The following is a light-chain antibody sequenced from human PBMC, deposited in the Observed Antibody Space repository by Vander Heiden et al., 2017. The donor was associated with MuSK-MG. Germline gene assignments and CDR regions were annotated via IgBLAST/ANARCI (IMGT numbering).Light chain of an antibody. J-gene: IGKJ1*01. Sequence: AIRMSESPSAFSASTGDRITINCRASQSISGCLARYQQKPGEAPKLLIYAASTLQSWVPSRFSGSGSETDFTHTIRCLQSEDFATYYCQQDDSFPRPFGQGTKVDIK. CDR3: QQDDSFPRP. V-gene: IGKV1-8*01. CDR2: AAS. CDR1: QSISGC.